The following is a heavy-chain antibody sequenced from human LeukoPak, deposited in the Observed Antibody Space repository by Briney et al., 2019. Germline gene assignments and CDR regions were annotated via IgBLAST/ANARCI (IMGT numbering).Heavy chain of an antibody. CDR2: LNSDGSVT. CDR3: AREWTTGFDY. CDR1: GSTFSSYW. J-gene: IGHJ4*02. Sequence: GGSLRLSCAASGSTFSSYWMHWVRHAPGEWLEWVSRLNSDGSVTSYADSVKGRFTISGENAKNTLYLQMNSLRAEDMAVYYCAREWTTGFDYWGQGTLVSVSS. V-gene: IGHV3-74*01. D-gene: IGHD4-11*01.